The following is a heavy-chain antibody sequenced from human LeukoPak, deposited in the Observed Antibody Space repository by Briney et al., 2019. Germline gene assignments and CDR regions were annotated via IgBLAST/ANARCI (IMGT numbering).Heavy chain of an antibody. CDR3: AKERVGYCSSTSWYGIFDY. Sequence: VGSLRHSCAPSGFNYSSYCLQWVRQAPGKGLEWVAVIWYDGSNKYYADSVKGRFTISRDNSKNTLYLQMNSLRAEGTAVYYCAKERVGYCSSTSWYGIFDYWGQGTLVTVSS. J-gene: IGHJ4*02. CDR1: GFNYSSYC. D-gene: IGHD2-2*01. CDR2: IWYDGSNK. V-gene: IGHV3-33*06.